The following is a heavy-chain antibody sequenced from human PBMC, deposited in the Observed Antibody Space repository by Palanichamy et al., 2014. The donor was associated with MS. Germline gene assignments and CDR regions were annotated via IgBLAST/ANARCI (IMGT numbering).Heavy chain of an antibody. CDR3: ARPQYENGVWPVDY. V-gene: IGHV1-46*01. CDR1: GYAFTNYY. CDR2: FNPTGDST. J-gene: IGHJ4*02. D-gene: IGHD2-8*01. Sequence: QVQLVQSEAAVKQPGASVRISCKASGYAFTNYYMHWVRQAPGQGLEWVGIFNPTGDSTTYAHRFQGRVTVTRDTSTSTVSMELSNLRPEDTAVYYCARPQYENGVWPVDYWGQGTLVTVSS.